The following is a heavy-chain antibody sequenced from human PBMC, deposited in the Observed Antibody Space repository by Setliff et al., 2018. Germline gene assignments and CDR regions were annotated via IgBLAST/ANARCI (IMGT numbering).Heavy chain of an antibody. D-gene: IGHD3-22*01. Sequence: SETLSLTCAVYGDSFSDYYWSWIRQPPGKGLEWIEEINHRGSTNYSPSLKSRVTISVDTSKNQFSLNLSSLTAADTAVYFCARSDWDSSGYYYFDYWGQGTLVTVSS. CDR2: INHRGST. CDR3: ARSDWDSSGYYYFDY. J-gene: IGHJ4*02. V-gene: IGHV4-34*01. CDR1: GDSFSDYY.